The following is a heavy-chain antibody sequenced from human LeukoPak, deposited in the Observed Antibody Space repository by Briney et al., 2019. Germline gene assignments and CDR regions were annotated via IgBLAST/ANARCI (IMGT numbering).Heavy chain of an antibody. J-gene: IGHJ4*02. CDR1: GGTFSSYA. Sequence: SVKVSCKASGGTFSSYAIRWVLQAPGQGLEWIGRIIPIFGTANYAQKFQGRVTITTDESTSTAYMELSSLRSEDTAVYYCASRYSSGWYYNGLDYWGQGTLVTVSS. CDR2: IIPIFGTA. CDR3: ASRYSSGWYYNGLDY. V-gene: IGHV1-69*05. D-gene: IGHD6-19*01.